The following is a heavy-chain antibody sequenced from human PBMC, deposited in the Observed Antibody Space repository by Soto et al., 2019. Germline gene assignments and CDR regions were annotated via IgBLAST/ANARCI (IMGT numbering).Heavy chain of an antibody. V-gene: IGHV4-39*01. J-gene: IGHJ4*02. D-gene: IGHD3-9*01. Sequence: SETLSLTCTVSGGSISSSSYYWGWIRQPPGKGLEWIGSIYYSGSTYYNPSLKSRVTISVDTSKNQFSLKLSSVTAADTAVYYCARQGHDILTGYPLEVFDYWGQGTLVTVSS. CDR3: ARQGHDILTGYPLEVFDY. CDR2: IYYSGST. CDR1: GGSISSSSYY.